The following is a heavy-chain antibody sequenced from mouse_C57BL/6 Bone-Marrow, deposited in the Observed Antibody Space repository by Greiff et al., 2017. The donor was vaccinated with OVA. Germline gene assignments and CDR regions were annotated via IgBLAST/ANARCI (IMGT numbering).Heavy chain of an antibody. J-gene: IGHJ2*01. CDR2: ISSGSSTI. Sequence: EVQLQQSGGGLVKPGGSLKLSCAASGFTFSDYGMHWVRQAPEKGLEWVAYISSGSSTIYYADTVKGRFTISRDNAKNTLFLQMTSLRSEDTAMYYCARERGSYYFDYWGQGTTLTVSS. CDR1: GFTFSDYG. CDR3: ARERGSYYFDY. D-gene: IGHD1-3*01. V-gene: IGHV5-17*01.